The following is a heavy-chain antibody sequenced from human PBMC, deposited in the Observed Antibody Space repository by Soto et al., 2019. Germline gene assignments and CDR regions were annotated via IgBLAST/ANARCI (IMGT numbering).Heavy chain of an antibody. J-gene: IGHJ6*03. Sequence: SLRLSCGASGFSFSDYLLHWVRQAPGKGLVWVACINGDGSMTGYADSVKGRVTMITDTSTTTAYMELRSLRSDDTAVYYCARGTVASISQYHYFYMDVWGRGTTVTVSS. CDR3: ARGTVASISQYHYFYMDV. CDR2: INGDGSMT. CDR1: GFSFSDYL. D-gene: IGHD5-12*01. V-gene: IGHV3-74*01.